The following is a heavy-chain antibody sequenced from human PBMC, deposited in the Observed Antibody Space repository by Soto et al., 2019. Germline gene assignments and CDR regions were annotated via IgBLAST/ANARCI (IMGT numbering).Heavy chain of an antibody. V-gene: IGHV1-18*01. CDR2: ISAYNGNT. Sequence: ASVKVSCKASGYTFTSYGISWVRQAPGQGLEWMGWISAYNGNTNYAQKFQGWVTMTRDTSISTAYMELSRLRSDDTAVYYCARDSSFYDFWSGNYTGIFDYCGQRTLVTVSS. CDR1: GYTFTSYG. CDR3: ARDSSFYDFWSGNYTGIFDY. D-gene: IGHD3-3*01. J-gene: IGHJ4*02.